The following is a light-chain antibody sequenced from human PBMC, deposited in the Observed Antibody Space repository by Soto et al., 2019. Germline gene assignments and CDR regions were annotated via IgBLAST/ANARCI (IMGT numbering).Light chain of an antibody. CDR3: CSYAGSSPPVV. J-gene: IGLJ2*01. V-gene: IGLV2-23*01. Sequence: QSALTQPASVSGSPGQSITISCTGTSSDVGSYNLVSWYQQHPGKAPKLMIYEGSKRPSGVCNRFCGSKSGNTASLTISGLQAEDEADYDCCSYAGSSPPVVFGGGTQLTVL. CDR2: EGS. CDR1: SSDVGSYNL.